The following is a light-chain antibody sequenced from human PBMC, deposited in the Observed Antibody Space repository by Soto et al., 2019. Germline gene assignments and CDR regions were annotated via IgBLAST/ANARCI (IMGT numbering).Light chain of an antibody. J-gene: IGKJ1*01. CDR1: QALRAD. CDR2: AAS. V-gene: IGKV1-6*01. Sequence: IQMTQSPSPLSASVGDRDTITCRASQALRADLAWYQQKPGKAPNRLIYAASTLQSGVPSRFSASGSGTDFTLTISSLQPEDFATYYCLQGYNYPRTFGQGTKVEI. CDR3: LQGYNYPRT.